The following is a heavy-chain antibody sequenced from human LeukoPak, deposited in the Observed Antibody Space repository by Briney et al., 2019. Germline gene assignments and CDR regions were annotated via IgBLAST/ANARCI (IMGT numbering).Heavy chain of an antibody. CDR2: INHSGST. CDR3: ARGEGFDP. Sequence: KPSETLSLTCAVYGGSFSGYYWSWIRHPPGKGLEWIGEINHSGSTNYNPSLKSRVTISVDTSKNQFSLKLRSVTAADTAVYYCARGEGFDPWGQGTLVTVSS. CDR1: GGSFSGYY. V-gene: IGHV4-34*01. J-gene: IGHJ5*02.